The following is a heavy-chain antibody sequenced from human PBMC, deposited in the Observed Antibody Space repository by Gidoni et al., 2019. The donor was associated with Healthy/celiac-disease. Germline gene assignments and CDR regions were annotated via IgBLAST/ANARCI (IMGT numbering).Heavy chain of an antibody. V-gene: IGHV2-26*01. CDR2: IFSNDEK. CDR3: ARIRVTNYGDYVVVGPLDY. D-gene: IGHD4-17*01. CDR1: GFSLSNARMG. Sequence: QVTLKESGPVLVKPTETLTLTCTVSGFSLSNARMGVSWIRQPPGKALEWLAHIFSNDEKSYSTSLKSRLTISKDTSKSQVVLTMTNMDPVDTATYYCARIRVTNYGDYVVVGPLDYWGQGTLVTVSS. J-gene: IGHJ4*02.